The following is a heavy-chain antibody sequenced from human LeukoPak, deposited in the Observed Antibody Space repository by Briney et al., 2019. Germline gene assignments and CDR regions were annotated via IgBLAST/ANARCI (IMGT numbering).Heavy chain of an antibody. Sequence: PGGSLRLSCAASGFIFNNYALSWVRRTPGKGLEWVSAISGSGRNTYYADSVKGRFTISRDNSRSTVDLQMNSLRVEDTGIYYCARDEIPSGTWGQGTAVTVSS. D-gene: IGHD6-25*01. V-gene: IGHV3-23*01. CDR3: ARDEIPSGT. CDR2: ISGSGRNT. J-gene: IGHJ6*02. CDR1: GFIFNNYA.